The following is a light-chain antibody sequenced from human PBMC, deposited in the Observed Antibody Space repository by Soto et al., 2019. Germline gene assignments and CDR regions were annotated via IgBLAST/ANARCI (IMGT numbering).Light chain of an antibody. Sequence: EIVMTQSPVTLSLSPGETATLSCRASQTIRTTLAWYQQKAGQPPRILIYDASTRATGIPTRFSGSGSGTEFTRTIISLQSEDFAVYYCQPYTPWVTFGGGTQVEIE. V-gene: IGKV3-15*01. CDR1: QTIRTT. J-gene: IGKJ4*01. CDR2: DAS. CDR3: QPYTPWVT.